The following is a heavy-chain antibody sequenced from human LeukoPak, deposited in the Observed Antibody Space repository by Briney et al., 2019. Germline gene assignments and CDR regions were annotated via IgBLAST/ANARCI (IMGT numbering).Heavy chain of an antibody. CDR3: ARTGTTGGNYYYYYYMDV. CDR1: GGTFSSYA. J-gene: IGHJ6*03. D-gene: IGHD1-7*01. V-gene: IGHV1-69*05. Sequence: GASVKVSCKASGGTFSSYAISWVRQAPGQGLEWMGGIIPIFGTANYAQKFQGRVTITTDESTSTAYMELSSLRSEDTAVYYCARTGTTGGNYYYYYYMDVWGKGTTVTVSS. CDR2: IIPIFGTA.